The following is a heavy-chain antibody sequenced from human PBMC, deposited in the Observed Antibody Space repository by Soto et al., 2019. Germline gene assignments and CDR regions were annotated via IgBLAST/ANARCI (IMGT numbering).Heavy chain of an antibody. Sequence: PGGSLRLSCAASGFTFSSYSMNWVRQAPGKGLEWVSYISSSSTTKYYADSVKGRFTISRDNAKNSLYLQMNSLRAEGTAVYYCARDGCSGSNCLNWFDPWGQGTLVTVSS. J-gene: IGHJ5*02. D-gene: IGHD2-15*01. CDR1: GFTFSSYS. V-gene: IGHV3-48*01. CDR3: ARDGCSGSNCLNWFDP. CDR2: ISSSSTTK.